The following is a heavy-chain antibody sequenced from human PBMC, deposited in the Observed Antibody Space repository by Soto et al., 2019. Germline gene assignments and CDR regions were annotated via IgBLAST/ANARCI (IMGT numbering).Heavy chain of an antibody. CDR3: AKSPYYSSSNYYSDY. CDR1: GFTFSSYA. V-gene: IGHV3-23*01. D-gene: IGHD6-6*01. CDR2: ISGSGGST. J-gene: IGHJ4*02. Sequence: EVQLLESGGGSVQPGGSLRLSCAASGFTFSSYAMSWVRQAPWKGLEWVSAISGSGGSTYYADSVKGRITISRDNSKNTLYLQMNSLRAEDTTVYYCAKSPYYSSSNYYSDYWGQGTLVTVCS.